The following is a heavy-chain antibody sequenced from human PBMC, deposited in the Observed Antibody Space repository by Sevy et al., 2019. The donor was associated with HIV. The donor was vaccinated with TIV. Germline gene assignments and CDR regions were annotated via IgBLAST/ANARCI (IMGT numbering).Heavy chain of an antibody. CDR1: GGSITHYY. CDR2: IYYSGST. Sequence: SETLSLTCTVSGGSITHYYWSWIRQPSGKGLEWIGYIYYSGSTDYNPSLKSRVTISVDTSKNQFSLKLSSVTAADTAVYYCARTGYGGWSSVDYWGQGTLVTVSS. V-gene: IGHV4-59*01. J-gene: IGHJ4*02. D-gene: IGHD6-19*01. CDR3: ARTGYGGWSSVDY.